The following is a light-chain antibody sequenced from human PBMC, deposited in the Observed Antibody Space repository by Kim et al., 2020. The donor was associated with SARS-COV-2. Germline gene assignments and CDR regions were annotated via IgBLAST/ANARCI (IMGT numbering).Light chain of an antibody. CDR2: SAA. CDR1: QAVASY. CDR3: QQVNTYPYT. Sequence: DIQLTQSPSVLSASVGDRVTITCRASQAVASYLAWYQQKPGEAPKLLIYSAATLQTGVPARFRGSRSGTEFTLTISSLQPEDFAIYYCQQVNTYPYTFGQGTKLEI. V-gene: IGKV1-9*01. J-gene: IGKJ2*01.